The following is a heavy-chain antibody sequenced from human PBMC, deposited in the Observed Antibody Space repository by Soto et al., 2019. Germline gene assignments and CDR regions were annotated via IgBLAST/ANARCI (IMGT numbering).Heavy chain of an antibody. Sequence: ASVKVSCKASGYTFTSYDINWVRQATGQGLEWMGWMNPNSGNTGYAQKFQGRVTMTRNTSISTAYMELSSLRSEDTAVYYCARKLGSSSSGSSFPLDYWGQGTLVTVSS. CDR3: ARKLGSSSSGSSFPLDY. D-gene: IGHD6-6*01. J-gene: IGHJ4*02. CDR2: MNPNSGNT. CDR1: GYTFTSYD. V-gene: IGHV1-8*01.